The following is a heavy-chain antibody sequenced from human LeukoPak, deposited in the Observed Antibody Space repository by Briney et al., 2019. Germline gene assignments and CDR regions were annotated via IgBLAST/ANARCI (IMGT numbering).Heavy chain of an antibody. CDR1: GVSISSYY. Sequence: SETLSLTCSVYGVSISSYYWIWIRQPAGKGLEWIGRIYTSGSTNYNPSLKSRVTMSVDTSKNQFSLKLSSVTAADTAVYYCARDPDYGDYGGWFDPWGQGTLVTVSS. D-gene: IGHD4-17*01. CDR3: ARDPDYGDYGGWFDP. V-gene: IGHV4-4*07. J-gene: IGHJ5*02. CDR2: IYTSGST.